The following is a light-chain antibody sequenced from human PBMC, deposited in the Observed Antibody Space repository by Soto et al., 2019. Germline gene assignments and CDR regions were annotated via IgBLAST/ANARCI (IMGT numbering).Light chain of an antibody. CDR3: QQYSSSRT. CDR1: QSVGSN. J-gene: IGKJ1*01. CDR2: DAS. V-gene: IGKV3-20*01. Sequence: EIVMTQSPATLSASPGERATLSCRASQSVGSNLAWYQQKPGQAPRLLMYDASSRATGIPDRFSGSGSGTDFTLTISRLEPEDFAVYYCQQYSSSRTFGQGTKVDIK.